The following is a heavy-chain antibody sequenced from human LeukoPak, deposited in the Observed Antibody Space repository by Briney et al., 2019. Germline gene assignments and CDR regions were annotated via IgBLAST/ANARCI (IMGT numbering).Heavy chain of an antibody. CDR3: ASFDSRGWHYFDY. Sequence: GGSLRLSCAASGFTFSSYSMSWVRQAPGKGLEWVSSISSRSGYIYYGDSVKGRFTISRDNAKNSLYLQVNHLRAEDTAVYYCASFDSRGWHYFDYWGQGTLVTVSA. J-gene: IGHJ4*02. CDR1: GFTFSSYS. CDR2: ISSRSGYI. V-gene: IGHV3-21*01. D-gene: IGHD6-19*01.